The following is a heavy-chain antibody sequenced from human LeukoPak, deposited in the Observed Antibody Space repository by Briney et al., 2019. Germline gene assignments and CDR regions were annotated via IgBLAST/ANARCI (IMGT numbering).Heavy chain of an antibody. CDR3: AKDLWSVVTLTLDY. V-gene: IGHV1-24*01. CDR1: RYTLTELS. J-gene: IGHJ4*02. D-gene: IGHD2-21*02. Sequence: ASVKVCCKVSRYTLTELSMHWVRQAPGKGLEWMGGFDPEDGETSYAQKFQGRVTMTEDTSTDTAYMELSSLRSEDTAVYYCAKDLWSVVTLTLDYWGQGTLVTVSS. CDR2: FDPEDGET.